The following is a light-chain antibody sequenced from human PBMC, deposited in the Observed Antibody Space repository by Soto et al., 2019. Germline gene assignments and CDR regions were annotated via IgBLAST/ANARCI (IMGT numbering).Light chain of an antibody. Sequence: QSVLTQPPSVSGAPGQTVTISCTGSSSNIGARVDVHWYQHLPGTAPKLLIYSNNIRPSGVPDRFSGSKSGSSASLAISGLQPEDEGDYYCQSYDSSLSGSYVFGTGTQLTVL. CDR2: SNN. V-gene: IGLV1-40*01. CDR3: QSYDSSLSGSYV. CDR1: SSNIGARVD. J-gene: IGLJ1*01.